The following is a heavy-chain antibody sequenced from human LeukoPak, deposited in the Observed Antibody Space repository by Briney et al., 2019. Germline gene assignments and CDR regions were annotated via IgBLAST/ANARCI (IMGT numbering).Heavy chain of an antibody. D-gene: IGHD4-17*01. V-gene: IGHV3-23*01. Sequence: GGSLRLSCAASGFTFSSYAMSWVRQAPGKGLEWVSAIGGSGDTTYYADSVKGRFTISRDYSKNTLYLQMNSLRAEDTAVYYCAKAKSYLTVTGYFDYWGQGTLVTVSS. J-gene: IGHJ4*02. CDR1: GFTFSSYA. CDR3: AKAKSYLTVTGYFDY. CDR2: IGGSGDTT.